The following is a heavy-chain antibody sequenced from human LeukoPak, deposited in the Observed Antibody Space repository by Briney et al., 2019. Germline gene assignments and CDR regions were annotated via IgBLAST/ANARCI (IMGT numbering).Heavy chain of an antibody. Sequence: PGGSLRLSCAASGFTFSNYAMNWVRQAPGKGLQWVSGISGSGGSTYYADSVKGRFTISRDNSKNTLYLQMNSLRAEDTAVYYCAKGKRYPDYWGQGTLVTVSS. J-gene: IGHJ4*02. D-gene: IGHD1-1*01. CDR1: GFTFSNYA. CDR3: AKGKRYPDY. V-gene: IGHV3-23*01. CDR2: ISGSGGST.